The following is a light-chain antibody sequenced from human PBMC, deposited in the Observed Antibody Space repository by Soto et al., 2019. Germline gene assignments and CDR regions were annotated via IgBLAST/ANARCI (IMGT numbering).Light chain of an antibody. CDR1: SSDVGGYNY. V-gene: IGLV2-8*01. Sequence: QSVLTQPPSASGSPGQSVTISCTGTSSDVGGYNYVSWYQQHPGKVPKLMIYEVSKRPSGVPDRFSGSKSGNTASLTVSGLQAEDEADYYCSSYAGSNTDYVFGTGPRSPS. CDR3: SSYAGSNTDYV. CDR2: EVS. J-gene: IGLJ1*01.